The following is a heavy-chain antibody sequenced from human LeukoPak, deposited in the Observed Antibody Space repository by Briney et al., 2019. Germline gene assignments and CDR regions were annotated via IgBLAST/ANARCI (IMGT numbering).Heavy chain of an antibody. D-gene: IGHD2-2*01. V-gene: IGHV4-39*07. CDR1: GGSISSSSYY. Sequence: SETLSLTCTVSGGSISSSSYYWGWIRQPPGKGLEWIGSMYYSGSTNYNPSLKSRVAIPVDTSKNQFSLKVSSVTAADTAVYYCATLKSYAYWGQGTLVTVSS. J-gene: IGHJ4*02. CDR3: ATLKSYAY. CDR2: MYYSGST.